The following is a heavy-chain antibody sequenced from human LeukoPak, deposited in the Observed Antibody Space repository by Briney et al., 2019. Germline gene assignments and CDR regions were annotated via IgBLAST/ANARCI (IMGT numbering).Heavy chain of an antibody. Sequence: ETLSLTCTVSGGSISSSSYYWGWIRQPPGKGLEWVANIKQDGSEKYYVDSVKGRFTISRDNAKNSLYLQMNSLRAEDTAVYYCARVPWELRYFDYWGQGTLVTVSS. V-gene: IGHV3-7*03. D-gene: IGHD1-26*01. CDR2: IKQDGSEK. CDR3: ARVPWELRYFDY. CDR1: GGSISSSSYY. J-gene: IGHJ4*02.